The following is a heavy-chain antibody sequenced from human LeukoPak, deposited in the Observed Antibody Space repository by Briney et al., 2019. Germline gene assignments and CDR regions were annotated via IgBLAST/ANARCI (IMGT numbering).Heavy chain of an antibody. V-gene: IGHV5-51*01. CDR2: IYPGDSDT. Sequence: GESLKISCKGSGYSFTTYWIGWVRQMPGKGLEWMGFIYPGDSDTTYSPSFQGQVTISADKSISTAYLQWSSLKASDTAMYYCARLGSYSTGWADYWSQGTLVTVSS. D-gene: IGHD6-19*01. J-gene: IGHJ4*02. CDR3: ARLGSYSTGWADY. CDR1: GYSFTTYW.